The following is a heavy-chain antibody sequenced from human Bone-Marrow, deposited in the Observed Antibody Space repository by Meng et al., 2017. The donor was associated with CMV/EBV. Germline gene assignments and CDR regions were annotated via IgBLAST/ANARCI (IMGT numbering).Heavy chain of an antibody. V-gene: IGHV3-21*01. J-gene: IGHJ4*02. CDR2: VTSCTKNV. CDR3: ARGAKGGYFDY. CDR1: GFTFRSYS. D-gene: IGHD3-16*01. Sequence: GGSLRLSCAASGFTFRSYSLTWVRQAPGKGLEWVPCVTSCTKNVHHADSLKGRFTTSRDNAKNSLYLQMNSLRAEDTAVYYCARGAKGGYFDYWGQGTLVTVSS.